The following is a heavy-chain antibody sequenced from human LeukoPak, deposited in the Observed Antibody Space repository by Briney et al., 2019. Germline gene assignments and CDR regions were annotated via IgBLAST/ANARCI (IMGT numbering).Heavy chain of an antibody. CDR1: GXTFSNYA. CDR2: LSAGGAGS. D-gene: IGHD6-19*01. CDR3: AKELEGVAGTRYFDY. V-gene: IGHV3-23*01. Sequence: GGSLRLSCAASGXTFSNYAMSWVRQSPGKGLESVSGLSAGGAGSYYAGSVKGRFTISRDNLKNTLYLQMYSLTTGDTAVYYCAKELEGVAGTRYFDYWGQGTLVTVSS. J-gene: IGHJ4*02.